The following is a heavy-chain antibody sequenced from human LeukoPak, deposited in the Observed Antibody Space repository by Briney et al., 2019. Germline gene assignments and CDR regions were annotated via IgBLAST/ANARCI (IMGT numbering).Heavy chain of an antibody. D-gene: IGHD3-22*01. V-gene: IGHV4-39*01. J-gene: IGHJ4*02. CDR2: INYSGST. Sequence: PSVTLSLTCTVSGGSIIGSTSYWGWIGQPPGKGLDWIGIINYSGSTYYNPSLRSRVTISVDTSKNQFSLKLNSVTASDTAVYYCARGYDYWGQGTLVTVSS. CDR3: ARGYDY. CDR1: GGSIIGSTSY.